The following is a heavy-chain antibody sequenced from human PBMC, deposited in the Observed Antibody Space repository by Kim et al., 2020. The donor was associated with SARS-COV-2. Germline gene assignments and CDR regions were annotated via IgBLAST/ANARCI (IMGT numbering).Heavy chain of an antibody. CDR2: ISDDGTNK. D-gene: IGHD2-15*01. Sequence: GGSLRLSCAASGFTFSSDAMHWVRQAPGKGLEWVAVISDDGTNKYYKESVKGRFTISRDNSRNTLYLQMDSLRTEDTAVYYCARAPVGGHFAYWGQGTLVTVSS. V-gene: IGHV3-30*04. J-gene: IGHJ4*02. CDR3: ARAPVGGHFAY. CDR1: GFTFSSDA.